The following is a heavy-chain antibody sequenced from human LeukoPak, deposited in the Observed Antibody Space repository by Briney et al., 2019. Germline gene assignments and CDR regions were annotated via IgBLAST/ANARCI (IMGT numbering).Heavy chain of an antibody. Sequence: GGSLRLSCAASGFTFSNYAMTWVRQAPGKGPEWVSLISGSGGDIRYADSVRGRFSISRDNSKNTSYLQMNSLRAEDTAVFYCAKLPTTGWYAGGNWFDPWGQGTLVTVSS. CDR2: ISGSGGDI. J-gene: IGHJ5*02. CDR3: AKLPTTGWYAGGNWFDP. D-gene: IGHD6-19*01. CDR1: GFTFSNYA. V-gene: IGHV3-23*01.